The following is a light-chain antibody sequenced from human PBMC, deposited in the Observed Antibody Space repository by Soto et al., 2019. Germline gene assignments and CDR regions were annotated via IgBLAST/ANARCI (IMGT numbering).Light chain of an antibody. CDR2: GAS. CDR3: QQYNNWRPRPT. J-gene: IGKJ3*01. Sequence: EIVMTQSPATLSVSPGERATLSCRASQSVSSNLAWYQQKPGQAPRLLIYGASTRATGIPARFSGSGSGTEFTLTISSLQSEDFAVYYCQQYNNWRPRPTFGPGTKVDIK. V-gene: IGKV3-15*01. CDR1: QSVSSN.